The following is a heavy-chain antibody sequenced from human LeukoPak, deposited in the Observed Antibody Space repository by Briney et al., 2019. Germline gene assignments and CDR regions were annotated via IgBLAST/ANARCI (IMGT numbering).Heavy chain of an antibody. CDR2: INPSGGST. D-gene: IGHD6-19*01. V-gene: IGHV1-46*01. J-gene: IGHJ5*02. CDR1: GYTFTSYY. CDR3: ARAYSTGWYSNWFDP. Sequence: ASVKVSCKASGYTFTSYYMHWVRQAPGQGLEWMGLINPSGGSTSYAQKFQGRVTMTRDMSTSTASMELSSLRSEDTAVYYCARAYSTGWYSNWFDPWGQGTLVTVSS.